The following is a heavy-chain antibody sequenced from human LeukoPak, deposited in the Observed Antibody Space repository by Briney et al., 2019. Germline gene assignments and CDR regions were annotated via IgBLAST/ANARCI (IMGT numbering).Heavy chain of an antibody. CDR3: ARRFWYAFDI. D-gene: IGHD3-3*01. CDR2: TSSSSYT. CDR1: GFTFSDYY. J-gene: IGHJ3*02. Sequence: GGSLRLSCAASGFTFSDYYMSWIRQAPGKGLEWVSYTSSSSYTNYADSVKGRFTISRDNAKNSLYLQMTSLRAEDTAVYYCARRFWYAFDIWGQGTMVTVSS. V-gene: IGHV3-11*03.